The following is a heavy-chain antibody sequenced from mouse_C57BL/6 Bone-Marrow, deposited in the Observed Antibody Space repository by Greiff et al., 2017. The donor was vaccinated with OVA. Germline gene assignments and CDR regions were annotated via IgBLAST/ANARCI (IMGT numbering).Heavy chain of an antibody. CDR2: SRNKANDYTT. Sequence: EVQVVESGGGLVQSGRSLRLSCATSGFTFSDFYMEWVRQAPGKGLEWIAASRNKANDYTTEYSASVKGRFIVSRDTSQSILYLQMNALRAEDTAIYYCARDPYSNWYFDVWGTGTTVTVSS. D-gene: IGHD2-5*01. CDR3: ARDPYSNWYFDV. V-gene: IGHV7-1*01. J-gene: IGHJ1*03. CDR1: GFTFSDFY.